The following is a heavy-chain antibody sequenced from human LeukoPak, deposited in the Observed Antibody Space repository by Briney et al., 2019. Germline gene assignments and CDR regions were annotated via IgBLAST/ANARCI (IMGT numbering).Heavy chain of an antibody. V-gene: IGHV4-59*01. CDR1: GGSISSFY. CDR2: IYYSGST. D-gene: IGHD1-1*01. CDR3: ARVRDWNGILFDY. Sequence: SETLSLTCTVSGGSISSFYWSWIRQPPGKGLEWIGYIYYSGSTNYNPSLKSRVTISVDTSKNQFSLKLSSVTAADTAVYYCARVRDWNGILFDYWGQGTLVTVSS. J-gene: IGHJ4*02.